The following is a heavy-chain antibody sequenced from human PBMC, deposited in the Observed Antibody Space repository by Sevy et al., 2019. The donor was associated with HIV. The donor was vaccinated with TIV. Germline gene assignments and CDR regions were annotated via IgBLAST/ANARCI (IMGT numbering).Heavy chain of an antibody. Sequence: ASVKVSCKTSGYTITTFAITWVRQAPGQGLEWMGWITTYNGGTHSAQKFQDRVTMTADTSTKTVYLELRSLTSDDTAIHYCARGRAPNSMDVWGKGSTVTVSS. J-gene: IGHJ6*04. CDR2: ITTYNGGT. CDR1: GYTITTFA. CDR3: ARGRAPNSMDV. V-gene: IGHV1-18*01.